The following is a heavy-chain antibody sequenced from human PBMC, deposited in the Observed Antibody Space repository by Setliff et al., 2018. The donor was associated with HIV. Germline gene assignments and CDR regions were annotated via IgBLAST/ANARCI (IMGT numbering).Heavy chain of an antibody. CDR1: GGSISSRSYY. CDR2: IDYSGNT. Sequence: SETLSLTCTVSGGSISSRSYYWGWIRQPPGKGLEWIGSIDYSGNTDYDPSLKRRVTISVDTSKNQFSLKLSSATAADTAVYYCARVGGTTWGVYYYYYYMDVWGKGTTVTVSS. V-gene: IGHV4-39*01. D-gene: IGHD1-7*01. CDR3: ARVGGTTWGVYYYYYYMDV. J-gene: IGHJ6*03.